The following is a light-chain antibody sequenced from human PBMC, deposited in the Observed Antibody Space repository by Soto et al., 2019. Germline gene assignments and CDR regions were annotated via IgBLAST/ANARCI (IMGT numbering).Light chain of an antibody. CDR2: SSS. V-gene: IGKV3-15*01. CDR3: QQYNNWPVT. J-gene: IGKJ4*01. Sequence: DIEMTQSPPILSVSPGEGATLSCRASQRISTNLAWYQHIPGQAPRLLIVSSSRRPTDVPARFSGSGSGTDFTLTISGLQSEDFATYYCQQYNNWPVTFGGGTKVDIK. CDR1: QRISTN.